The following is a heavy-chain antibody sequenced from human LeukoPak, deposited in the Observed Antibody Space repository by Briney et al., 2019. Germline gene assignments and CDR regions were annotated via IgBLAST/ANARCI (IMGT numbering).Heavy chain of an antibody. D-gene: IGHD3-3*01. CDR1: GFPFSSFA. CDR3: AKAYYDFWSGLSY. V-gene: IGHV3-23*01. CDR2: VNGPGGST. J-gene: IGHJ4*02. Sequence: GGSLRLSCAASGFPFSSFAMSWDRQAPGKGLELVSSVNGPGGSTWYADSVKGRFTISRDSSKNTLFLQMNSLRAEDTAVYYCAKAYYDFWSGLSYWGQGTLVTVSS.